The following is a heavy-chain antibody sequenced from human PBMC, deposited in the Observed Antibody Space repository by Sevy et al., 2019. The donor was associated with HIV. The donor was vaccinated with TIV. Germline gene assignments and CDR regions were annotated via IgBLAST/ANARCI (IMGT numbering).Heavy chain of an antibody. J-gene: IGHJ5*02. Sequence: GGSLRLSCAASGFTFSRYSMNWVRQAPGKGLEWVSYISSHGSTLYYADSLKGRFTISRDNSVNSLYMQMNSLRDEDTAVYYCARDDSSGQYLSYFDPWGPGTLVTVSS. D-gene: IGHD3-22*01. CDR3: ARDDSSGQYLSYFDP. V-gene: IGHV3-48*02. CDR1: GFTFSRYS. CDR2: ISSHGSTL.